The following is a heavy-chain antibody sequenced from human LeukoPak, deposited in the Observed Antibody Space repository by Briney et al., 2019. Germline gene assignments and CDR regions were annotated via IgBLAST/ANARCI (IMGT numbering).Heavy chain of an antibody. CDR1: GFTFSSYG. CDR2: IWYDGSNK. D-gene: IGHD5-12*01. V-gene: IGHV3-33*01. CDR3: ARANTYDSNYYYGMDV. Sequence: GRSLRLSCAASGFTFSSYGMHWVRRAPGKGLEWVAVIWYDGSNKYYADSVKGRFTISRDNSKNTLYLQMNSLRAEDTAVYYCARANTYDSNYYYGMDVWGQGTTVTVSS. J-gene: IGHJ6*02.